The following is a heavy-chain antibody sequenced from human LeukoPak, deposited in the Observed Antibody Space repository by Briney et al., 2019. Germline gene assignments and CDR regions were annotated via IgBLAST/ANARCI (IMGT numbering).Heavy chain of an antibody. Sequence: PSETLSLTCTVSGGSIRSYYWSWIRQPPGKGLEWIGYIYYSGSTNYNPSLKSRVTISVDTSKNQFSLKLTSVTAADTAVYYCARHNRDNYFDYWGQGTLVTVSS. CDR1: GGSIRSYY. J-gene: IGHJ4*02. CDR3: ARHNRDNYFDY. D-gene: IGHD2/OR15-2a*01. CDR2: IYYSGST. V-gene: IGHV4-59*08.